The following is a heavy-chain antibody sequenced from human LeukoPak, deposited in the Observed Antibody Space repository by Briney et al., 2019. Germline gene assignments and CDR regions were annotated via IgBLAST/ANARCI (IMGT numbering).Heavy chain of an antibody. Sequence: ASVKVSCKASGGTFSSYAISWVRQAPGQGLEWMGRIIPILGIANYAQKFQGRVTITADESTSTTYMELSSLRSEDTAVYYCARDLESSGWYWGHAFDIWGQGTMVTVSS. CDR2: IIPILGIA. J-gene: IGHJ3*02. CDR3: ARDLESSGWYWGHAFDI. D-gene: IGHD6-19*01. CDR1: GGTFSSYA. V-gene: IGHV1-69*04.